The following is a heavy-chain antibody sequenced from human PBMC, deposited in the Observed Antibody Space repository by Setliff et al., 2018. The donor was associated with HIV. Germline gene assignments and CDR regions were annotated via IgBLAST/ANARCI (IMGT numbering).Heavy chain of an antibody. CDR1: GYSISSGYY. Sequence: SETLSLTCAVSGYSISSGYYWGWIRQPPGKGLEWIGSIYHSGSTYYSPSLKSRVTISVDTSKNQFSLKLSSVTAADTAVYYCARHRRYCSGGSCSDAFDIWGQGTMVTVSS. CDR3: ARHRRYCSGGSCSDAFDI. D-gene: IGHD2-15*01. J-gene: IGHJ3*02. CDR2: IYHSGST. V-gene: IGHV4-38-2*01.